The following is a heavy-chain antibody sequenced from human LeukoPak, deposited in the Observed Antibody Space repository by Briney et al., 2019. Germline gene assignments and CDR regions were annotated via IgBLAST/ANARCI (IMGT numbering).Heavy chain of an antibody. CDR1: GFIFTNYF. CDR3: ARARSGYSYGWDY. CDR2: IKHDGSEK. V-gene: IGHV3-7*01. Sequence: HPGGSLRLSCAASGFIFTNYFMSWVRQAPGKGLEWVASIKHDGSEKYYVDSVRGRFTISRDNTMNSLYLQMSSLRAEDTAVYYCARARSGYSYGWDYWGQGTLVTVSS. D-gene: IGHD5-18*01. J-gene: IGHJ4*02.